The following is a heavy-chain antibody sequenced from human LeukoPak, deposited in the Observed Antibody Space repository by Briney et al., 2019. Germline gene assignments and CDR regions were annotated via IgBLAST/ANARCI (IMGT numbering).Heavy chain of an antibody. Sequence: GGSLRLSCAASGFTFSSYGMSWVRQAPGKGLEWVSAISGSGGSTYYADSVKGRFTISRDNSKNTLYLQMNSLRAEDTAVYYCAKGGSGGSGNYYYYYMDVWGKGTTVTISS. CDR3: AKGGSGGSGNYYYYYMDV. V-gene: IGHV3-23*01. CDR2: ISGSGGST. D-gene: IGHD2-15*01. J-gene: IGHJ6*03. CDR1: GFTFSSYG.